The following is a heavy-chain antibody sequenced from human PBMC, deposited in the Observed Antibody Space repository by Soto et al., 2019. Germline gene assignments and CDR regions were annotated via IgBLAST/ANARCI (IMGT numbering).Heavy chain of an antibody. J-gene: IGHJ6*03. CDR2: IYYSGST. Sequence: SETLSLTCTVSGGSISSSSYYWGWIRQPPGKGLEWIGSIYYSGSTYYNPSLKSRVTISVDTSKNQFSLKLSSVTAADTAVYYCARTPAATEKSRSREGYYYYMDVWGKGTTVTVSS. CDR1: GGSISSSSYY. V-gene: IGHV4-39*01. CDR3: ARTPAATEKSRSREGYYYYMDV. D-gene: IGHD2-2*01.